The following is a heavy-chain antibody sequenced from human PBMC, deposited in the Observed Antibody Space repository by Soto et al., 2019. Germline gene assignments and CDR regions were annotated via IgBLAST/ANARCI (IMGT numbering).Heavy chain of an antibody. CDR2: IIPIYGTT. D-gene: IGHD3-10*01. Sequence: SVKVSCKASGGTFSSYAISWVRQAPGQGLEWMGGIIPIYGTTNYAQNFQGRVTMTTDTSTSTAYVELRSLRSDDTAMYYCARSSISGIFYYYYWGQGTLVTVSS. CDR3: ARSSISGIFYYYY. V-gene: IGHV1-69*05. J-gene: IGHJ4*02. CDR1: GGTFSSYA.